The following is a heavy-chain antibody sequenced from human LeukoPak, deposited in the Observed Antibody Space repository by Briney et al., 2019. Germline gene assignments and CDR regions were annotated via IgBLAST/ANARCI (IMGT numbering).Heavy chain of an antibody. CDR1: GGSISSGDYY. D-gene: IGHD3-10*01. J-gene: IGHJ3*02. Sequence: SETLSLTCTVSGGSISSGDYYWSWIRQPPGKGLEWIGYIYYSGSTYYNPSLKSRVTISVDTSKNQFSLKLSSVTAADTAVYYCARASAYGPGSYGFGAFDIWGQGTMVTVSS. V-gene: IGHV4-30-4*01. CDR2: IYYSGST. CDR3: ARASAYGPGSYGFGAFDI.